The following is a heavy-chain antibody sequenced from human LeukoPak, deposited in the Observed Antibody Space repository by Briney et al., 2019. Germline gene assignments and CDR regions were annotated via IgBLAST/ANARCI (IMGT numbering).Heavy chain of an antibody. D-gene: IGHD6-19*01. V-gene: IGHV1-2*02. CDR3: ARDQGSGWYSHYGMDV. J-gene: IGHJ6*02. Sequence: ASVKVSCKASGYTFTAYYMHWLRQAPGQGLEWMGWINPNSGGTKYAQKFQGRVTMTRDTSISTAYMEVSRLRSDDTAVYYCARDQGSGWYSHYGMDVWGQGTTVTVSS. CDR1: GYTFTAYY. CDR2: INPNSGGT.